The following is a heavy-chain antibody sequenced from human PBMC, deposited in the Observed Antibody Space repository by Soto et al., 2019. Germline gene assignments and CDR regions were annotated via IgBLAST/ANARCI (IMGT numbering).Heavy chain of an antibody. CDR1: GYTFTSYA. V-gene: IGHV1-3*01. D-gene: IGHD5-12*01. Sequence: ASVKVSCKASGYTFTSYAMHWVRQAPGQRLEWMGWINAGNGNTKYSQKFQGRVTITRDTSASTAYMELSSLRSEDTAVYYCARDPLDIVAPTFDYWGQGTLVTVSS. CDR3: ARDPLDIVAPTFDY. J-gene: IGHJ4*02. CDR2: INAGNGNT.